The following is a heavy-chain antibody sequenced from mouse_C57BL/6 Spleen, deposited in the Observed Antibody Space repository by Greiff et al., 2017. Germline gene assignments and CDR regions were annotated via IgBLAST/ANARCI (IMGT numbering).Heavy chain of an antibody. V-gene: IGHV1-55*01. CDR2: IYPGGGST. Sequence: QVQLQQPGAELVKPGASVKMSCKASGYTFTSYWITWVKQRPGQDLEWIGDIYPGGGSTNYNEKVKSKATLTVDTSSSTACMHLSSLTSEDSAVYWCTGGNYDYKRFAYWGQGALVTVST. CDR3: TGGNYDYKRFAY. CDR1: GYTFTSYW. J-gene: IGHJ3*01. D-gene: IGHD2-4*01.